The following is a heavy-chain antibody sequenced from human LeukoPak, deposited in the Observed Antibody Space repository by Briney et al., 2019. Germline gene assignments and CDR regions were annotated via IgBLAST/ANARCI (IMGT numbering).Heavy chain of an antibody. D-gene: IGHD6-19*01. Sequence: PGGSLRLSCAASGFTISTKYMTWVRQAPGKGLEWVSVISASGVTTYYADSVKGRFTIFRDNSKNTLYLQMNSLRAEDTAVYYCAKGRSGWYHFDYWGQGTLVTVSS. J-gene: IGHJ4*02. CDR2: ISASGVTT. CDR1: GFTISTKY. V-gene: IGHV3-23*01. CDR3: AKGRSGWYHFDY.